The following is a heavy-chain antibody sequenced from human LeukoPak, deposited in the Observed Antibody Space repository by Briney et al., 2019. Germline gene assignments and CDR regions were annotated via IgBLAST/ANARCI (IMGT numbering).Heavy chain of an antibody. Sequence: GGSLRLSCAASGFTFSSYAMHWVRQAPGPGLDWVAVISYDGSNKYYADSVKGRFTISRDNSKNTLYLQMNSLRAEDTAVYYCAREYYYDSSGYDAFDIWGQGTMVTVSS. D-gene: IGHD3-22*01. CDR3: AREYYYDSSGYDAFDI. CDR2: ISYDGSNK. J-gene: IGHJ3*02. CDR1: GFTFSSYA. V-gene: IGHV3-30*04.